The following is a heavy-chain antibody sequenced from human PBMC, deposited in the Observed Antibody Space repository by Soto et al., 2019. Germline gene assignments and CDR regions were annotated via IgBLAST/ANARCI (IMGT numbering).Heavy chain of an antibody. CDR2: IYYSGTT. D-gene: IGHD6-25*01. CDR3: GCTIRRVYSSGEIYS. CDR1: GASITNNTYY. Sequence: PLETLSLTCTVSGASITNNTYYWGWIRQPPGKGLEWIGDIYYSGTTFYNPSLQSRVTLSVDTSKNQLFLRLTSVTATDTALYYCGCTIRRVYSSGEIYSWGQGTLVTVSS. V-gene: IGHV4-39*01. J-gene: IGHJ4*02.